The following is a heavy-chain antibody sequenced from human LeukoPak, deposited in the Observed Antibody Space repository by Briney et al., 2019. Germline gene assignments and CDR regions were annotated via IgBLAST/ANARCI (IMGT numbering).Heavy chain of an antibody. V-gene: IGHV3-48*01. CDR3: ARTGYCSSTSCSANGWFDP. CDR2: ISSSSSTI. D-gene: IGHD2-2*01. J-gene: IGHJ5*02. CDR1: GFTFSSYS. Sequence: PGGSLRLSXAASGFTFSSYSMNWVRQAPGKGMEWVSCISSSSSTIHYADSVKGRFTISRDNAKNSLYLQMNSLRAEDTAVYYCARTGYCSSTSCSANGWFDPWGQGTLVTVSS.